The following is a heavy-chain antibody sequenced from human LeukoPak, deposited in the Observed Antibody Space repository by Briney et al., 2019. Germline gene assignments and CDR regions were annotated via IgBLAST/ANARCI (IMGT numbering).Heavy chain of an antibody. V-gene: IGHV3-11*01. D-gene: IGHD5-12*01. CDR1: GFTFSDYY. CDR2: ISSSGSTI. CDR3: AREVATTDNYYYMDV. Sequence: GALRLSCAASGFTFSDYYMSWIRQAPGKGLEWVSYISSSGSTIYYADSVKGRFTISRDNAKNSLYLQMNSLRAEDTALYYCAREVATTDNYYYMDVWGKGTTVTVYS. J-gene: IGHJ6*03.